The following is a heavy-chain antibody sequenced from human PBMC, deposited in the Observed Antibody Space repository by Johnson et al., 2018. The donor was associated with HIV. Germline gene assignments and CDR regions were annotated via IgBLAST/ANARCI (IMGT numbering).Heavy chain of an antibody. V-gene: IGHV3-NL1*01. CDR3: ARGRWLRDAFDI. D-gene: IGHD3-22*01. Sequence: QVQLVESGGGVVQPGGSLRLSCAASGFTFSSYAMHWVSVIYSGGSTYYADSVKGRFTISRDNSKNTLYLQMNSRRTEDTAVYYWARGRWLRDAFDIWGQGTMVTVSS. J-gene: IGHJ3*02. CDR1: GFTFSSYA. CDR2: IYSGGST.